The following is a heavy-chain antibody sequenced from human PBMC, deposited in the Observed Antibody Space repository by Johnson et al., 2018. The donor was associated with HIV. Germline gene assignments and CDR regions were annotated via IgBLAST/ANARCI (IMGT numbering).Heavy chain of an antibody. CDR1: GFIFDDYG. Sequence: VQLVESGGGVVRPGGSQRLSCAASGFIFDDYGMSWVRQAPGKGLEWVSSINWNGGSTYYANSVKGRFTISRDNSKNTLYLQMNSLRAEDTAVYYCARPPPFMANYGSVSWWAFDIWGQGTMVTVSS. D-gene: IGHD3-10*01. CDR3: ARPPPFMANYGSVSWWAFDI. V-gene: IGHV3-20*04. CDR2: INWNGGST. J-gene: IGHJ3*02.